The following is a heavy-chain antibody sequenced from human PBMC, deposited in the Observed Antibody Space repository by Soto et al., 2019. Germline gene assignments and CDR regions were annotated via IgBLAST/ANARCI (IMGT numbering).Heavy chain of an antibody. J-gene: IGHJ4*02. V-gene: IGHV3-11*01. CDR3: ARFARYGDYGESFDS. D-gene: IGHD4-17*01. CDR2: ISHSGTTI. Sequence: QVQLVESGGGLVKPGGSLTLSCAASGFTFSDYYMSWIRQAPGKGLEWVSYISHSGTTIYYADSVKGRFTISRDNAKNSLYLQMNSLRAEDTSVYYCARFARYGDYGESFDSWGQGTLVTVSS. CDR1: GFTFSDYY.